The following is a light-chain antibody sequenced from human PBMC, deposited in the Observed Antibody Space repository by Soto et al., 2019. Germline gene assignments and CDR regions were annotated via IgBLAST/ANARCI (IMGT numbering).Light chain of an antibody. J-gene: IGKJ1*01. CDR2: KAS. CDR1: QSISSW. Sequence: DIQMTQSPSTLSASVGDRVTITCRASQSISSWLAWYQQKPGKAPKVLIYKASSLESGVPSRLSGSGSGTEFTLTISSLQPDDFATYYCQQYNSYPWTFGQGTKVDIX. V-gene: IGKV1-5*03. CDR3: QQYNSYPWT.